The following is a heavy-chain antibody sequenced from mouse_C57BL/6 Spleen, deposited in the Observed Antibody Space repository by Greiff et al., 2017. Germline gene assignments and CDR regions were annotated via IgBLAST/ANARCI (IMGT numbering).Heavy chain of an antibody. V-gene: IGHV5-17*01. J-gene: IGHJ4*01. Sequence: DVKLVESGGGLVKPGGSLKLSCAASGFTFSDYGMHWVRQAPEKGLEWVAYISSGSITIYYADTVKGRFTISRDNAKNTLFLQMTSLRSEDTAMYYCASTVVAPYYAMDYWGQGTSVTVSS. CDR3: ASTVVAPYYAMDY. CDR1: GFTFSDYG. CDR2: ISSGSITI. D-gene: IGHD1-1*01.